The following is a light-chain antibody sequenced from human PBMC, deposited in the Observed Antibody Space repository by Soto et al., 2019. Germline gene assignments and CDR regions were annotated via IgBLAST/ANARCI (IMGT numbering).Light chain of an antibody. CDR2: DAS. CDR1: QDIGNY. Sequence: DIQMTQSPSSLSASVGDRVTITCRASQDIGNYLNRYKQRPGKAPKILIYDASNLESGVPSRFSGTRSGTHFTFAITSLQPEDVATYYCQQSDSLPITVGQGTRLEI. J-gene: IGKJ5*01. V-gene: IGKV1-33*01. CDR3: QQSDSLPIT.